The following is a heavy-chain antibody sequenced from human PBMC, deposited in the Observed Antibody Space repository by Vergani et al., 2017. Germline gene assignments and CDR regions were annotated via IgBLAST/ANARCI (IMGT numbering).Heavy chain of an antibody. Sequence: EVQLVQSGAEVKKPGESLKISCKGSGYSFTSYWIGWVRQMPGKGLEWMGIIYPGDSDTRYSPSFQGQVTISADKSISTAYLQWSSLKASDTAMYYCARLADIVVVPAVPLACGMDVWGQGTTVTVSS. CDR2: IYPGDSDT. J-gene: IGHJ6*02. V-gene: IGHV5-51*03. CDR1: GYSFTSYW. D-gene: IGHD2-2*01. CDR3: ARLADIVVVPAVPLACGMDV.